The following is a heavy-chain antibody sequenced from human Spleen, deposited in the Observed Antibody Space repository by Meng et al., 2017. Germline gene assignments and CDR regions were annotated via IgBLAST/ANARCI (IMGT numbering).Heavy chain of an antibody. J-gene: IGHJ5*02. CDR1: GGSFSGYY. Sequence: QGQLQQWGGGLLKPSETLSLPCAFYGGSFSGYYWSWIRQPPGKGLEWIGEINHSGSTNYNPSLKSRVTISVDTSKNQFSLKLSSVTAADTAVYYCAREVPRITMLNWFDPWGQGTLVTVSS. D-gene: IGHD3-10*01. CDR2: INHSGST. CDR3: AREVPRITMLNWFDP. V-gene: IGHV4-34*01.